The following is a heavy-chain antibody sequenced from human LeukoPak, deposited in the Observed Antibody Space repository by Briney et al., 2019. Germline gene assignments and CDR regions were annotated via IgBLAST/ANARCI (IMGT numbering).Heavy chain of an antibody. CDR2: IYPGDSDT. J-gene: IGHJ4*02. D-gene: IGHD3-10*01. CDR3: AKTMVRGVIASGFDF. V-gene: IGHV5-51*01. CDR1: GYSFTTYW. Sequence: GESLKISCKGSGYSFTTYWISWVRQMPGKGLEWMGTIYPGDSDTRYSPSFQGQVTILVDKSISTAYLQWSTLKASDTAMYYCAKTMVRGVIASGFDFWGQGTLVTVSS.